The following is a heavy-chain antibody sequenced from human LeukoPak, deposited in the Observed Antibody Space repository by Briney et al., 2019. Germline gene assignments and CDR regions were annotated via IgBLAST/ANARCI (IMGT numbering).Heavy chain of an antibody. CDR3: AKVVGRYTVILIDAFDI. CDR1: GFTFSSYG. CDR2: IWYDGSNK. Sequence: PGGSLRLSCAAPGFTFSSYGMHWVRQAPGKGLEWVAVIWYDGSNKYYADSVKGRFTISRDNSKNTLYLQMNSLRAEDTAVYYCAKVVGRYTVILIDAFDIWGQGTMVTVSS. V-gene: IGHV3-33*06. J-gene: IGHJ3*02. D-gene: IGHD4-17*01.